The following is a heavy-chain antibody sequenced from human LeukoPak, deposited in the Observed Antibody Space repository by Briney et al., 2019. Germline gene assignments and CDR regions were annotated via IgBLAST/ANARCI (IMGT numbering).Heavy chain of an antibody. J-gene: IGHJ4*02. Sequence: PGGSLRLSCTASGFTFSSYGMNWVRQAPGKGLEWVSYISSSGSTIYYADSVKGRFTISRDNAKNSLYLQMNSLRAEDTAVYYCARDSLGYCSSTSCPIDYWGQGTLVTVSS. CDR2: ISSSGSTI. CDR1: GFTFSSYG. D-gene: IGHD2-2*01. V-gene: IGHV3-48*03. CDR3: ARDSLGYCSSTSCPIDY.